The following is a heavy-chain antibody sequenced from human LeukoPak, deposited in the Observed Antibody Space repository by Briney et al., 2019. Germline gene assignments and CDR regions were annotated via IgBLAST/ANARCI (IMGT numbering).Heavy chain of an antibody. CDR2: ISPDGSET. D-gene: IGHD7-27*01. CDR1: GFSFSNFW. Sequence: AGGSLRLSCAASGFSFSNFWMHWGRQAPGEGLVWVSRISPDGSETTFADSMKGRFTISRDNAKNTLYLQLSSLRAEDTAVYYCARDMWGSFDYWGQGALVTVSS. J-gene: IGHJ4*02. CDR3: ARDMWGSFDY. V-gene: IGHV3-74*01.